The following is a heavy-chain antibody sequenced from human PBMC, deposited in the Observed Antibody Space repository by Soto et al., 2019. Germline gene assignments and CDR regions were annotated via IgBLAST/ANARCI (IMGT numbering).Heavy chain of an antibody. V-gene: IGHV4-59*01. CDR3: ARDLHCSGGSCYSY. CDR1: GGSISSYY. Sequence: SETLSLTCTVSGGSISSYYWSWIRQPPGKGLEWIGYIYYSGSTNYNPSLMSRVTISVDTSKNQFSLKLSSVTAADTAVYYCARDLHCSGGSCYSYWGQGTLVTVSS. J-gene: IGHJ4*02. D-gene: IGHD2-15*01. CDR2: IYYSGST.